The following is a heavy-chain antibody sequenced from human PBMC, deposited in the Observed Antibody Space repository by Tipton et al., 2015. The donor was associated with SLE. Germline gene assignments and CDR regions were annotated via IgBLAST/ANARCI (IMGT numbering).Heavy chain of an antibody. J-gene: IGHJ4*02. V-gene: IGHV4-4*09. CDR2: IHKSGST. Sequence: GSLRLSCNVSGASITNYFWTWIRQPPGKGLEWIGNIHKSGSTNYNTSLRRRVTILIDTSKNQFSLRLSSVTAADTAVYYCARRVYFGAGSYDSWGQGTLVTVSS. CDR1: GASITNYF. D-gene: IGHD3-10*01. CDR3: ARRVYFGAGSYDS.